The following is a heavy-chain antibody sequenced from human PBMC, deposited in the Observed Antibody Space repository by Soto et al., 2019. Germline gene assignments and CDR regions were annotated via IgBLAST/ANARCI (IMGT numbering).Heavy chain of an antibody. Sequence: PGGSLRLSCVVSGFTFDDYAMHWVRQAPGGGLEWVSGINWNSAVIGYADSVKDRFTISRDNAKNALYLQMTSLRSEDTALYYCARDPSVTAIGRADHWGQGTLVTVS. V-gene: IGHV3-9*01. CDR1: GFTFDDYA. CDR2: INWNSAVI. D-gene: IGHD5-18*01. CDR3: ARDPSVTAIGRADH. J-gene: IGHJ4*02.